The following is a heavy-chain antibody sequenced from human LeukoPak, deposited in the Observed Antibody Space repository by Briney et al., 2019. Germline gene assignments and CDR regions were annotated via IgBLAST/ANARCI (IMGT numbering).Heavy chain of an antibody. J-gene: IGHJ4*02. CDR1: GGTFSSYA. Sequence: ASVKVSCKASGGTFSSYAISWVRQAPGQGLEWMGWINTNTGNPTYAQGFTGRFVFSLDTSVSTAYLQISSLKAEDTAVYYCARDFSEGEWESHHFDYWGQGTLVTVSS. V-gene: IGHV7-4-1*02. CDR3: ARDFSEGEWESHHFDY. D-gene: IGHD1-26*01. CDR2: INTNTGNP.